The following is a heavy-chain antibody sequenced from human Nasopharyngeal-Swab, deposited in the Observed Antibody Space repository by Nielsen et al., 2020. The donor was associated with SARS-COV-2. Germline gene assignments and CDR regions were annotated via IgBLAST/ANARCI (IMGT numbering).Heavy chain of an antibody. V-gene: IGHV3-48*04. J-gene: IGHJ6*02. CDR3: AKAPYLRGLDV. CDR2: IGSGAGTI. Sequence: GESLKISCAASGFVMHTYSMNWVRQAPGKGLEWISYIGSGAGTIYYADSVEGRFTISIDNAKNTLYLQMNSLRVEDTALYYCAKAPYLRGLDVWGQGTTVTVSS. D-gene: IGHD2-21*01. CDR1: GFVMHTYS.